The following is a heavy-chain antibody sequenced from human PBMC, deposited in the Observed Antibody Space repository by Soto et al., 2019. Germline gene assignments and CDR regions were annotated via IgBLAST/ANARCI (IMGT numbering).Heavy chain of an antibody. Sequence: EVQLVESGGGQVKPGGSLRLSCAASGFTFSSYSMNWVRQAPGKGLEWVSSISSSSSYIYYADSVKGRFTISRDNAKNSLYLQMNSLRAEDTAVYYCAREPGKGYYYGMDVWGQGTTVTVSS. J-gene: IGHJ6*02. CDR1: GFTFSSYS. CDR3: AREPGKGYYYGMDV. V-gene: IGHV3-21*01. D-gene: IGHD6-13*01. CDR2: ISSSSSYI.